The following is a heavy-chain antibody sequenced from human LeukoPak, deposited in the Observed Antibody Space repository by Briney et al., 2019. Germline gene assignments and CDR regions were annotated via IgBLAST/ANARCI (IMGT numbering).Heavy chain of an antibody. CDR2: TSSDLNVK. D-gene: IGHD3-10*01. Sequence: GGYLRLSCAASGFTFRNYVIQWVRQAPGKGLEWVAVTSSDLNVKLYADSVKGRFTISRDNSRSTLYLQMNSLRPEDTAIYYCAREGYYGSGSPPSLYFDYWGQGTLVTVSS. CDR3: AREGYYGSGSPPSLYFDY. V-gene: IGHV3-30-3*01. J-gene: IGHJ4*02. CDR1: GFTFRNYV.